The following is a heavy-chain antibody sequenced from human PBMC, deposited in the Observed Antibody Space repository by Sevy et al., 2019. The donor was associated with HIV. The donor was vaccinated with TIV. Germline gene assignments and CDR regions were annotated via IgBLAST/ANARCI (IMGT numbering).Heavy chain of an antibody. Sequence: GGSLRLSCAASGFTFSSYSMNWVRQAPGKGLEWVSSISSSSSYIYYADSVKGRFTISRDNAKNSLYLQMNSLRAEDTAVYYCARGGHGYSYGYYFDYWGQGTLVTVSS. J-gene: IGHJ4*02. CDR1: GFTFSSYS. CDR3: ARGGHGYSYGYYFDY. D-gene: IGHD5-18*01. CDR2: ISSSSSYI. V-gene: IGHV3-21*01.